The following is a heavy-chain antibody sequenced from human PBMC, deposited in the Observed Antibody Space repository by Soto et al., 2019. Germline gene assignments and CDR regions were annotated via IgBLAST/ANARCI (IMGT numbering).Heavy chain of an antibody. CDR3: AHSSRELYCLRGSCHSVLNWFDP. CDR2: IYWDDDK. CDR1: GFSLSTSGVG. J-gene: IGHJ5*02. V-gene: IGHV2-5*02. D-gene: IGHD2-15*01. Sequence: QITLKESGPTLVKPTQPLTLTCTFSGFSLSTSGVGVGWIRQPPGKALEWLTLIYWDDDKRYSPSLKSRLSITKDTSKNQVVLTMTNMDPVDTAAYYCAHSSRELYCLRGSCHSVLNWFDPWGQGTLVTVSA.